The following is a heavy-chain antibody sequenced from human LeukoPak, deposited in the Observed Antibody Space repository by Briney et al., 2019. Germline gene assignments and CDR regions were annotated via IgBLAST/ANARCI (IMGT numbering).Heavy chain of an antibody. J-gene: IGHJ4*02. D-gene: IGHD1-1*01. CDR1: GFTFSSYE. CDR3: ARDGVQLRVFDY. CDR2: ISSSSSYI. Sequence: GGSLRLSCAASGFTFSSYEMNWVRQAPGKGLEWVSSISSSSSYIYYADSVKGRFTISRDNAKNSLYLQMNSLRAEDTAVYYCARDGVQLRVFDYWGQGTLVTVSS. V-gene: IGHV3-21*01.